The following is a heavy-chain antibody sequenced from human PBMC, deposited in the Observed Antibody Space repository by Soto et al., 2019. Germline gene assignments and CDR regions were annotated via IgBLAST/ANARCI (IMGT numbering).Heavy chain of an antibody. V-gene: IGHV4-4*07. D-gene: IGHD3-10*01. Sequence: QVQLQESGPGLVKPSETLSLTCTVSGGSISSDYWSWIRQPAGKGLEWIGRIYTSGSTNYNPSLNSRVTMSVDTSMNQFSLKLSSVTAADTAIYYCARLRVGYYYAMDVWGQGTTVTVSS. CDR2: IYTSGST. CDR3: ARLRVGYYYAMDV. CDR1: GGSISSDY. J-gene: IGHJ6*02.